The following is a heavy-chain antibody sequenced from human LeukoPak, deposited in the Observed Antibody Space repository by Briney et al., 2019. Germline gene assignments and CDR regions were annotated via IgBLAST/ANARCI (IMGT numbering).Heavy chain of an antibody. CDR1: GGPSGVYY. CDR3: AGPGAGDLDY. D-gene: IGHD3-10*01. Sequence: SETLSLTCAVYGGPSGVYYWSWVRQPPGEGLEWIGEINHSGSTNYNPSLKSRVTISVDTSKIHFSLKLSSVTAADTAVYYCAGPGAGDLDYWGQGTLVTVSS. V-gene: IGHV4-34*01. J-gene: IGHJ4*02. CDR2: INHSGST.